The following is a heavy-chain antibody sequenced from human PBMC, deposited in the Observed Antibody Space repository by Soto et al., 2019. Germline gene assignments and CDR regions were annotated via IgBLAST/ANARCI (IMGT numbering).Heavy chain of an antibody. CDR3: GKGRYSSGWNYFDY. Sequence: EVQLLESGGGLVQPGGSLRLSCAASGFTFSSYAMSWVRQAPGKGLEWVSTISGGGDATYYADSVKGRFTISRDNSKNTFYLQMNSLRAADTAVYYCGKGRYSSGWNYFDYWGQGTLVTVSS. V-gene: IGHV3-23*01. J-gene: IGHJ4*02. CDR1: GFTFSSYA. D-gene: IGHD6-19*01. CDR2: ISGGGDAT.